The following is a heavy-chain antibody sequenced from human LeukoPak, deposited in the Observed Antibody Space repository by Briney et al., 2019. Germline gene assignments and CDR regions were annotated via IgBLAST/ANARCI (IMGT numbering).Heavy chain of an antibody. CDR2: IIPIFGTA. D-gene: IGHD6-13*01. J-gene: IGHJ6*03. CDR1: GGTFSSYA. Sequence: ASVKVSCKASGGTFSSYAISWVRQAPGQGLEWMGGIIPIFGTANYAQKFQGRVTITADKSTSTAYMELSSLRSEDTAVYYCARDGAAGGIYYYYYMDVWGKGTTVTISS. V-gene: IGHV1-69*06. CDR3: ARDGAAGGIYYYYYMDV.